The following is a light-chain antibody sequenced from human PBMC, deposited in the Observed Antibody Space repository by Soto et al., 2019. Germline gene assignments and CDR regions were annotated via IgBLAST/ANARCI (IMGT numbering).Light chain of an antibody. J-gene: IGLJ1*01. Sequence: QSALTQPASVSGSPGQSITISCTGTSSDVGGYNFVSWYQQHPGKAPKIMIYDVTNRPSGVSNRFSGSKSGNTASLTISGLQAEDEADYYCSSYTSSSTLVFGTGTK. CDR3: SSYTSSSTLV. CDR2: DVT. CDR1: SSDVGGYNF. V-gene: IGLV2-14*01.